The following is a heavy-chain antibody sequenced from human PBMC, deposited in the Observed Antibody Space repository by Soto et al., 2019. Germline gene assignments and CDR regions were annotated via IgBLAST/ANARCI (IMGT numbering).Heavy chain of an antibody. CDR1: GGSISSSSYY. V-gene: IGHV4-39*01. Sequence: QLQLQESGPGLVKPSETLSLTCTVSGGSISSSSYYWAWVRQPPGKGLEWIGSVYYSGTTYYNPSLKSRVTISEDTSKTQFSLRLSSVTAADTAVFYCARLIHCKTTSCYFDYWGPGTLVTVSS. CDR2: VYYSGTT. J-gene: IGHJ4*02. CDR3: ARLIHCKTTSCYFDY. D-gene: IGHD2-2*01.